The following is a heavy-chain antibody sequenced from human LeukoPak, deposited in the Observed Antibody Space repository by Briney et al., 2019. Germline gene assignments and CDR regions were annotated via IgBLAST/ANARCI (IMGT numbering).Heavy chain of an antibody. D-gene: IGHD6-19*01. Sequence: SETLSLTCTVSGGSISSYYWSWIRQPPGKGLEWIGYIYYSGSTNYNPSLKSRVTISVDTSKNQFSLKLSSVTAADTAVYYCARSPYSSGWSVDYWGQGTLVTVSS. J-gene: IGHJ4*02. CDR2: IYYSGST. V-gene: IGHV4-59*01. CDR3: ARSPYSSGWSVDY. CDR1: GGSISSYY.